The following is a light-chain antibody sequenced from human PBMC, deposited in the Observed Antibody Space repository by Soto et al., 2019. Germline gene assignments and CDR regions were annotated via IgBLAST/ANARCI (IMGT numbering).Light chain of an antibody. CDR3: QQYNKWPPIT. V-gene: IGKV3-15*01. J-gene: IGKJ5*01. CDR2: GAS. Sequence: EIVMTQSPATLSVSPGERVALSCRASQSVSSNLAWYQQKPGQAPRLLIFGASTRATGIPARFSGSGYGTEFTLTISSLQSEDFAVYYCQQYNKWPPITFGQGTRREIK. CDR1: QSVSSN.